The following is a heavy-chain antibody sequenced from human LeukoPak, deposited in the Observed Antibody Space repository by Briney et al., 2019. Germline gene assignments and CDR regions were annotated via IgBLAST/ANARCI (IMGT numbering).Heavy chain of an antibody. CDR2: IRHDGSET. Sequence: GGSLRLSCAASGFPFSSYWMSWVRQAPGKGLEWVANIRHDGSETYYVDSLRGRFTISRDNAKNLVYLQMSSLRAEDTAIYYCARDPQWLVVSHFDYWGRGTLVTVSS. CDR3: ARDPQWLVVSHFDY. CDR1: GFPFSSYW. J-gene: IGHJ4*02. D-gene: IGHD6-19*01. V-gene: IGHV3-7*01.